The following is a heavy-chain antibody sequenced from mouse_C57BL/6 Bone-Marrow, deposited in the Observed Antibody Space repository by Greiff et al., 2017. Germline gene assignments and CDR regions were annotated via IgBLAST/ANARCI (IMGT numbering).Heavy chain of an antibody. CDR2: ISYDGSN. Sequence: VQLMESGPGLVKPSQSLSLTCSVTGYSITSGYYWNWIRQFPGNKLEWMGYISYDGSNNYNPSLKNRISITLDTSTYQFFLKLNSVTTEDTATYFCASFTTVVAEYFDVWGTGTTVTVSS. D-gene: IGHD1-1*01. CDR3: ASFTTVVAEYFDV. CDR1: GYSITSGYY. V-gene: IGHV3-6*01. J-gene: IGHJ1*03.